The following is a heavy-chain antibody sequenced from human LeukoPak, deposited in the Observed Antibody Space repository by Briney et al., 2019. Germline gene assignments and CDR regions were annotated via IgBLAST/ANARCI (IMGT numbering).Heavy chain of an antibody. V-gene: IGHV4-39*01. D-gene: IGHD6-13*01. CDR2: THSSGTT. CDR3: ARRIGGSSRSDY. Sequence: PSETQSLTCTVSGGSIISSSYYWVWIRQPPGKGLEWIGNTHSSGTTHYDPSLRSRVTISLDMSKNQFSLTLTSVTATDTAVYYCARRIGGSSRSDYWGQGTLVSVSS. J-gene: IGHJ4*02. CDR1: GGSIISSSYY.